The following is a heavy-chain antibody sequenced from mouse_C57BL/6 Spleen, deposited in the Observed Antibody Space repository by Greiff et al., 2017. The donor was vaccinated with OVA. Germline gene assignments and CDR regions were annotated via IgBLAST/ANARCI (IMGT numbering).Heavy chain of an antibody. J-gene: IGHJ2*01. D-gene: IGHD1-1*01. CDR1: GYTFTSYW. CDR3: ARSGSTTSYFDY. Sequence: VQLQQPGAELVKPGASVKMSCKASGYTFTSYWITWVKQRPGQGLEWIGDIYPGSGSTNYNEKFKSKATLTVDTSSSTAYMQLSSLTSEDSAVYYCARSGSTTSYFDYWGQGTTLTVSS. CDR2: IYPGSGST. V-gene: IGHV1-55*01.